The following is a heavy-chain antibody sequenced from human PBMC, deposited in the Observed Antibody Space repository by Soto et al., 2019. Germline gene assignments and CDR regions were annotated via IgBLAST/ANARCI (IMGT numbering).Heavy chain of an antibody. CDR3: ARESEDLTSNFDY. CDR2: ISSTTNYI. V-gene: IGHV3-21*06. J-gene: IGHJ4*02. CDR1: GFTFTRNS. Sequence: GSLRLSCAASGFTFTRNSMNWVRQAPGKGLEWVSSISSTTNYIYYGDSMKGRFTIARDNANNSLYLEMNSLRAEDTAVYYCARESEDLTSNFDYWGQGTLVTVSS.